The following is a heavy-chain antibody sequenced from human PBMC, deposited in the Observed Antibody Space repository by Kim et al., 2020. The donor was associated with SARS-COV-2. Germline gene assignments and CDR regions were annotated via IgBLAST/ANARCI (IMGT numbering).Heavy chain of an antibody. J-gene: IGHJ4*02. D-gene: IGHD3-9*01. CDR3: VKDSTQLRHFDWGFDS. Sequence: GGSLRLSCAASGFIFDDYAIHWVRQAPGKGLEWVSSITFNSNTIAYADSVKGRFTISRDNAKNSLYLQMNNLRVEDTAFYYCVKDSTQLRHFDWGFDSWGQGTLVTVSS. CDR2: ITFNSNTI. CDR1: GFIFDDYA. V-gene: IGHV3-9*01.